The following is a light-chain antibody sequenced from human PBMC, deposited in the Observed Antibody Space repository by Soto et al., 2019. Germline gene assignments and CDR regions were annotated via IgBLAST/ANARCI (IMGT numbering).Light chain of an antibody. CDR3: SSYTTTNTLYV. V-gene: IGLV2-14*01. CDR2: EVF. J-gene: IGLJ1*01. CDR1: NSDVGGYNY. Sequence: QSVLTQPASVSGSPGQSITIPCTGTNSDVGGYNYVSWYQHHPGKAPKLMIYEVFNRPSGVSSRFSGSKSGSTASLTISGLQAGDEADYYCSSYTTTNTLYVFGTGTKATVL.